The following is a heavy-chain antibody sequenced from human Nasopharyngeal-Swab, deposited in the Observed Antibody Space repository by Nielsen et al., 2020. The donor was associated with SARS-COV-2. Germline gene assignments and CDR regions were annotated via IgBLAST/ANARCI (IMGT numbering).Heavy chain of an antibody. J-gene: IGHJ4*02. CDR3: ARVMRSSWTFDS. Sequence: WIRQPPGKGLEWVANIKQDGSEKYYVDSVKGRFTISRDNAKNSLYLQMNSLRAEDTAVYYCARVMRSSWTFDSWGQGTLVTVSS. CDR2: IKQDGSEK. V-gene: IGHV3-7*01. D-gene: IGHD6-19*01.